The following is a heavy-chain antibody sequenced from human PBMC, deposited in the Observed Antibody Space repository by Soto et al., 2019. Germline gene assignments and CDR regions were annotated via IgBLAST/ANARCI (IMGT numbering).Heavy chain of an antibody. Sequence: QLQLQKWDAGLLKASETLSLTCSVSGGSFSGYYLAWIRQPPGKGLEWIGEINHAGSTKYHPSLKSRVVLSVDLSNTHFSLRLRSVTAADTAVYFCARQSGPAYRYGMDIWGQGTTVTVSS. D-gene: IGHD1-1*01. CDR2: INHAGST. J-gene: IGHJ6*02. V-gene: IGHV4-34*02. CDR1: GGSFSGYY. CDR3: ARQSGPAYRYGMDI.